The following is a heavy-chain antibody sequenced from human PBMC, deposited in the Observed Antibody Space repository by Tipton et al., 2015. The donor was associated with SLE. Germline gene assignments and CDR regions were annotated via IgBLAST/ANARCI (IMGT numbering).Heavy chain of an antibody. CDR2: INHSGST. CDR3: ARGLIKAYYDSSGVDY. Sequence: TLSLTCAVYGGSFCGYYWSWIRQPPGKGLEWIGEINHSGSTNYNPSLKSRVTISVDTYKNQFSLNLSSVTAADTAVYYCARGLIKAYYDSSGVDYWGQGTLVTVSS. J-gene: IGHJ4*02. CDR1: GGSFCGYY. D-gene: IGHD3-22*01. V-gene: IGHV4-34*01.